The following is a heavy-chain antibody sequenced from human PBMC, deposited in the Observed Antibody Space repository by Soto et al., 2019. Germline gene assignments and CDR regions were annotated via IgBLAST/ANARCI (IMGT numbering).Heavy chain of an antibody. V-gene: IGHV1-18*01. CDR3: ARGGYCISTSCYYSWFDH. J-gene: IGHJ5*02. Sequence: ASVKVSCKASGYTFTSYGISWVRQAPGQGLEWMGWISAYNGNTNYAQKLQGRVTMTTDTSTSTAYMELRSLRSDDTAVYYCARGGYCISTSCYYSWFDHWGRGTLVTVSS. CDR1: GYTFTSYG. CDR2: ISAYNGNT. D-gene: IGHD2-2*03.